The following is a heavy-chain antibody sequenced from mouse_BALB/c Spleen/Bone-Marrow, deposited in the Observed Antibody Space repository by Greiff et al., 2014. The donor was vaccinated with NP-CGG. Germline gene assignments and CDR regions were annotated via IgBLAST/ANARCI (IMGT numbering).Heavy chain of an antibody. CDR3: ARYYYGSSLFAY. CDR2: IDPANGNT. CDR1: GFNIKDTY. V-gene: IGHV14-3*02. Sequence: VQLQQSGAELVKPGASVKLSCTASGFNIKDTYMYWVKQRPEQGLEWIGGIDPANGNTKYDPKFQDKATTTADTSSNTAYLQLSSLTSEDTAVYYCARYYYGSSLFAYWGQGTLVTVSA. J-gene: IGHJ3*01. D-gene: IGHD1-1*01.